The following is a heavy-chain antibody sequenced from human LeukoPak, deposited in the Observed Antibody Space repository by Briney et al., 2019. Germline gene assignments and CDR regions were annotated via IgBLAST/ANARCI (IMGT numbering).Heavy chain of an antibody. CDR1: GFTFRSYA. Sequence: PGPSLRLSCVASGFTFRSYAMHWVRQAPGKGLEWVAVIWFDGSNEHYADSMKGRVTISRDNSKNTLYLQMYTLRAEDTAVYYCARDQYSSGWSHPGDYWGQGTLVTVSS. V-gene: IGHV3-33*01. CDR3: ARDQYSSGWSHPGDY. J-gene: IGHJ4*02. CDR2: IWFDGSNE. D-gene: IGHD6-19*01.